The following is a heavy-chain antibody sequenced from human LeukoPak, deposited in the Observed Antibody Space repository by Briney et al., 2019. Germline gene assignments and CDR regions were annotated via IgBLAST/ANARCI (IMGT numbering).Heavy chain of an antibody. CDR2: MNPNSGNT. CDR1: GYTFTSND. V-gene: IGHV1-8*02. D-gene: IGHD5-24*01. CDR3: ARDNSVRDEAWWFNP. J-gene: IGHJ5*02. Sequence: GASVKVSCKASGYTFTSNDINWVRQAPGQGLEWMGWMNPNSGNTGYAQKFQGRVTLTRDMSTSTDYLELSNLRSEDTAVYYCARDNSVRDEAWWFNPWGQGTLVTVSS.